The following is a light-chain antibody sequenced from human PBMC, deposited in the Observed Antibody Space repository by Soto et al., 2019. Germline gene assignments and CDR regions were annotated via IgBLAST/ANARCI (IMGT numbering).Light chain of an antibody. V-gene: IGLV2-14*01. CDR3: SSYTSSSTLGHVV. J-gene: IGLJ2*01. CDR2: DVS. CDR1: SSDVGGYNY. Sequence: QSALTQPASVSGSPGQSITISCTGTSSDVGGYNYVSWYQQHPGKAPKLMIYDVSNRPSGVSNRFSGSKSGNTASLTISGLQAGEEADYYCSSYTSSSTLGHVVFGGGTKLTVL.